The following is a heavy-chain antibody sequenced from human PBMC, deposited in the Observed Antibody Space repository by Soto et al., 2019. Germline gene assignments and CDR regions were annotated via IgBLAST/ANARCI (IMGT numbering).Heavy chain of an antibody. CDR2: ANDRGSR. Sequence: ASETLSLTCAVYGGSLSGYFWSWLRQPPGKGLEWLAEANDRGSRNYHPSLKSRVTISVDTSKTQFSLKLSSVTAAATAVYYCATTVRYCGGDCYSFKDWYFDLWGRGTLVTVSS. CDR3: ATTVRYCGGDCYSFKDWYFDL. V-gene: IGHV4-34*01. CDR1: GGSLSGYF. J-gene: IGHJ2*01. D-gene: IGHD2-21*02.